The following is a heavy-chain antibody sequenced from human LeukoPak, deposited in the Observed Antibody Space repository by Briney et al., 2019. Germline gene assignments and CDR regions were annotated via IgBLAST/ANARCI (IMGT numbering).Heavy chain of an antibody. J-gene: IGHJ6*04. Sequence: SVKVSCKASEGTYSSYAISWVRQAPGQGLEWMGGIIPIFGTANYAQKFQGRVTITADESTSTAYMELSSLRSEDTAVYYCATSITMVRTFVNYYYGMDVWGKGTTVTVSS. D-gene: IGHD3-10*01. V-gene: IGHV1-69*01. CDR1: EGTYSSYA. CDR3: ATSITMVRTFVNYYYGMDV. CDR2: IIPIFGTA.